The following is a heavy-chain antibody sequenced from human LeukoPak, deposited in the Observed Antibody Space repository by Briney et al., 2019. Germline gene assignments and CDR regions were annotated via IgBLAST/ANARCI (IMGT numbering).Heavy chain of an antibody. CDR2: VHTSGST. CDR1: GGSINNGNFF. Sequence: PSQTLSLTCTVSGGSINNGNFFWTWIRQPAGKGLEWIGRVHTSGSTNYNPSLKSRLTISLDTSKNQLSLKLSSVTAADTAVYYCARGSRIDNLAFWGQGTLVSAS. D-gene: IGHD1-20*01. J-gene: IGHJ4*02. V-gene: IGHV4-61*02. CDR3: ARGSRIDNLAF.